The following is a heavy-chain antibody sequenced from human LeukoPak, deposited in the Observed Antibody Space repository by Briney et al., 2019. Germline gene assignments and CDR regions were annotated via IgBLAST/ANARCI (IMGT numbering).Heavy chain of an antibody. Sequence: ASVKVSCTASGYTFTGYYMHWGRQAPGQRGEWMGWINPNSGGTNYAQKFQDRVTMTRDTSISTAYMELSRLRSDDAAVYYCARSKDVYNSLSYWGQGTLVTVSS. V-gene: IGHV1-2*02. CDR1: GYTFTGYY. CDR2: INPNSGGT. J-gene: IGHJ4*02. CDR3: ARSKDVYNSLSY. D-gene: IGHD5-24*01.